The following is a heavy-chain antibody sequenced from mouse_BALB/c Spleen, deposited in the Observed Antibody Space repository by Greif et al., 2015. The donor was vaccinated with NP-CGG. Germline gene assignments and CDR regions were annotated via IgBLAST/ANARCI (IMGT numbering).Heavy chain of an antibody. Sequence: KPGTSVKLSCKASGYTFTSYWMHWVKQRPGQGLEWIGEIDPSDSHTNYNQKFKGKSTLTVDKSSSTAYMELRSLTSEDSAVYYCTRREYGNYYAMDYWGQGTSVTVSS. CDR2: IDPSDSHT. J-gene: IGHJ4*01. CDR1: GYTFTSYW. D-gene: IGHD2-10*02. V-gene: IGHV1-69*02. CDR3: TRREYGNYYAMDY.